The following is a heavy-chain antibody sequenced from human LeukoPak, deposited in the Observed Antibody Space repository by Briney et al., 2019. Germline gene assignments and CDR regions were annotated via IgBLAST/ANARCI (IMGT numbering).Heavy chain of an antibody. CDR3: ARDYGDYVYYFDY. CDR2: ISSSSSYI. V-gene: IGHV3-21*01. D-gene: IGHD4-17*01. Sequence: GGSLRLSCAASGFTVSSNYMSWVRQAPGKGLEWVSSISSSSSYIYYADSVKGRFTTSRDNAKNSLYLQMNSLRAEDTAVYYCARDYGDYVYYFDYWGQGTLVTVSS. CDR1: GFTVSSNY. J-gene: IGHJ4*02.